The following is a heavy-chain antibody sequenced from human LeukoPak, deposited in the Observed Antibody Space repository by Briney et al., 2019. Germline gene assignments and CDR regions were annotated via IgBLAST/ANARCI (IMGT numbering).Heavy chain of an antibody. Sequence: SETLSLTCTVSGGSISSDDYYWSWIRQSPGKGLEWIGYIYYRGSTYYNPSLKSRVTMSVDTSKSQFSLRLRSVTAADTAVYYCVRDKAGTMVRGVINGMDVWGQGTTVTVSS. V-gene: IGHV4-30-4*01. CDR1: GGSISSDDYY. CDR2: IYYRGST. D-gene: IGHD3-10*01. CDR3: VRDKAGTMVRGVINGMDV. J-gene: IGHJ6*02.